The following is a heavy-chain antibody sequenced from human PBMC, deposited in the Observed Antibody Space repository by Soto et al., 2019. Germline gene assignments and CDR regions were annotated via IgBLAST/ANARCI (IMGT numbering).Heavy chain of an antibody. CDR2: IIAIFGTA. D-gene: IGHD6-13*01. J-gene: IGHJ6*02. CDR1: GGTFSSYA. V-gene: IGHV1-69*01. Sequence: QVQLVQSGAEVKKPGSSVKVSCKASGGTFSSYAISWVRQAPGQGLEWMGGIIAIFGTAHYAQKFQGRVPNPAGESTSRADVELSSLRSEDTAVYYCARAAEAAASYYYGMDVWGQGTTVTVSS. CDR3: ARAAEAAASYYYGMDV.